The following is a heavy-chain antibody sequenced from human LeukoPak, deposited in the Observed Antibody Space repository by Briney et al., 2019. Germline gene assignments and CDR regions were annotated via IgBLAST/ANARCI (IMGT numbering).Heavy chain of an antibody. CDR1: GFTFSSYN. V-gene: IGHV3-48*02. CDR3: ARGSGWEIAD. CDR2: ISTTSSTI. J-gene: IGHJ4*02. D-gene: IGHD6-19*01. Sequence: GGSLRLSCAASGFTFSSYNMNWVRQAPGKGLEWGSYISTTSSTIYYAESVKGRFTISRDNAKNSLYLQMNRLRDNDTAVYCGARGSGWEIADWRQGTLVTVSS.